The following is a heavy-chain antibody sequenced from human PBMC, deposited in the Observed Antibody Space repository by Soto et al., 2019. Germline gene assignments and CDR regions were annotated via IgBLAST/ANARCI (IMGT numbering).Heavy chain of an antibody. CDR2: IYYSGST. V-gene: IGHV4-59*01. D-gene: IGHD3-22*01. J-gene: IGHJ6*02. CDR3: ARGYDSSGFEGDYYYHGMDV. CDR1: GGSISSYY. Sequence: SETLSFTCTLSGGSISSYYWSWLRQLPGKGLEWIGYIYYSGSTNYNPSLTSRVTISVDTSKTQCSLKLSSVTAPDTAVSFSARGYDSSGFEGDYYYHGMDVRRQGTTGTVSS.